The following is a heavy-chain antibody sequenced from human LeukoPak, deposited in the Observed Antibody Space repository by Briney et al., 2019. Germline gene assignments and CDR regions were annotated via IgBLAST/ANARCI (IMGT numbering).Heavy chain of an antibody. CDR2: INAGNGNT. D-gene: IGHD1-26*01. CDR1: GYTSTSYA. CDR3: ARDPGWRGSYPFDY. Sequence: ASVKVSCKASGYTSTSYAMHWVRQAPGQGLEWMGWINAGNGNTTYSQKFQGRVTITRDTSASTAYMELSSLRSEDTAVYYCARDPGWRGSYPFDYWGQGTLVTVSS. J-gene: IGHJ4*02. V-gene: IGHV1-3*01.